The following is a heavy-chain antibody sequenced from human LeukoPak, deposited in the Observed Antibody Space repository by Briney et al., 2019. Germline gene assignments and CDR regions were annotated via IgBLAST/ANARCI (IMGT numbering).Heavy chain of an antibody. CDR3: ARVYRYDQFPGHDTPILMDV. CDR1: GFTFSSYE. V-gene: IGHV3-48*03. Sequence: GGSLRLSCAASGFTFSSYEMNWVRQAPGKGLEWVSYISNSGSTIYYADSVKGRFTISRDNAKNSLYLQMNSLRAEDTAVYYCARVYRYDQFPGHDTPILMDVWGKGTTVTVSS. CDR2: ISNSGSTI. J-gene: IGHJ6*03. D-gene: IGHD3-22*01.